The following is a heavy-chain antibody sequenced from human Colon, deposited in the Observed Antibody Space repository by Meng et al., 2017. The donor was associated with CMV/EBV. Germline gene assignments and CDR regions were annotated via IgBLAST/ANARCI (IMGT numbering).Heavy chain of an antibody. CDR1: GFTFSSYA. J-gene: IGHJ4*02. V-gene: IGHV3-21*01. D-gene: IGHD2/OR15-2a*01. CDR3: ARDRLEGYYSGPGY. CDR2: IQTRRSAT. Sequence: GESLKISCAASGFTFSSYAMSWVRQAPGKGLELVAAIQTRRSATIYSDTVKGRFTISRDNAKNSLSLQMNSLRDEDTAVYYCARDRLEGYYSGPGYWGQGTLVTVSS.